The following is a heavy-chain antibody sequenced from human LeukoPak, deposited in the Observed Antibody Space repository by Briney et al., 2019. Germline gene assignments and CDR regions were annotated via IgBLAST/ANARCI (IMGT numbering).Heavy chain of an antibody. CDR3: ARGPPTDYYDSSGFYYVFDY. CDR1: GGSFSGYY. D-gene: IGHD3-22*01. J-gene: IGHJ4*02. V-gene: IGHV4-34*01. Sequence: SETLSLTCAVSGGSFSGYYWSWIRQPPGKGLEWIGEINHSGSTNYNPSLKSRVTISVDTSKNQFSLKLSSVTAADTAVCFCARGPPTDYYDSSGFYYVFDYWGQGTLVTVSS. CDR2: INHSGST.